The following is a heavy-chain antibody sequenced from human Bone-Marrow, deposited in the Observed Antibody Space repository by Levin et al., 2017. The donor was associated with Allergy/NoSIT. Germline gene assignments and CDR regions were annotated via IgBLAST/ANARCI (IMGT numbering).Heavy chain of an antibody. Sequence: SETLSLSCTVSGGSISHYYWTWIRQPPGKGLEWIGYIYYSGSTTYNPSLKSRVTMSVDTSKNQSSLNLSSVTAADTAAYHWGRGLECSPAGCSPYALEPWGQGTLVTVSS. J-gene: IGHJ5*02. CDR1: GGSISHYY. CDR2: IYYSGST. CDR3: GRGLECSPAGCSPYALEP. D-gene: IGHD3-3*01. V-gene: IGHV4-59*01.